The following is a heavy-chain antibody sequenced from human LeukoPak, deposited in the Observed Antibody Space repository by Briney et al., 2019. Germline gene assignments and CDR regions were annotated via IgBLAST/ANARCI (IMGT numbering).Heavy chain of an antibody. CDR1: GYTFTSYY. CDR2: INPSGGST. V-gene: IGHV1-46*01. D-gene: IGHD4-23*01. Sequence: ASVKVSCKASGYTFTSYYMHWVRQAPGQGLEWVGIINPSGGSTSYAQKFQGRVTMTRAMSTSTVYMELSSLRSEDTAVYYCARDRHGGNSRWFDPWGQGTLVTVSS. CDR3: ARDRHGGNSRWFDP. J-gene: IGHJ5*02.